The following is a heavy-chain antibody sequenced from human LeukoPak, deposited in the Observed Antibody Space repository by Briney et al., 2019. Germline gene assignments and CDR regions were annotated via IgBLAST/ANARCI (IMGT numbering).Heavy chain of an antibody. J-gene: IGHJ4*02. V-gene: IGHV1-46*01. D-gene: IGHD3-10*01. CDR3: AREGSAGTPDY. CDR1: GYTFTSYY. Sequence: ASVKVSCKASGYTFTSYYMHWVRQTPGQGLEWMGIIIPRGGGTDYAQKFQGRVTMTRDTSTSTVYMDLSSLRSEDTAVYYCAREGSAGTPDYWGQRTLVTVSS. CDR2: IIPRGGGT.